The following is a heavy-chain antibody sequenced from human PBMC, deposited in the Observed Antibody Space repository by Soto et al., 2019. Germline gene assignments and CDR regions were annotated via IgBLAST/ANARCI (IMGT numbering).Heavy chain of an antibody. CDR2: IVPKFSTA. CDR1: GGSFSDYA. J-gene: IGHJ1*01. Sequence: QVQLVQSAPEVKKPGSSVKVSCKASGGSFSDYAISWVRQAPGQGLEWMGGIVPKFSTANYAQKFQGRVTITADRSTTTVYLGLGSLTSEDTAVYFCARENVTADQFDSTGYWPFHRWGQGTLVSV. CDR3: ARENVTADQFDSTGYWPFHR. D-gene: IGHD3-22*01. V-gene: IGHV1-69*06.